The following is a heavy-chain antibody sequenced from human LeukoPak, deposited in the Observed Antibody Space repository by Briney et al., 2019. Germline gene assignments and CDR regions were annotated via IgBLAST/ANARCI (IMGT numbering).Heavy chain of an antibody. D-gene: IGHD3-10*01. CDR3: AKLAYYYGSGSYYHFDY. CDR2: ISGSGGST. CDR1: GFTFSSYS. J-gene: IGHJ4*02. V-gene: IGHV3-23*01. Sequence: GGSLRLSCAASGFTFSSYSMNWVRQAPGKGLEWVSAISGSGGSTYYADSVKGRFTISRDNSKNTLYLQMNSLRAEDTAVYYCAKLAYYYGSGSYYHFDYWGQGTLVTVSS.